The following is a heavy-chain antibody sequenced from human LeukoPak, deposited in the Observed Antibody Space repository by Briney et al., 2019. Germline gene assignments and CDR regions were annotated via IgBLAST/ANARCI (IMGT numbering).Heavy chain of an antibody. CDR3: AKESLGGGSSWYRAFDI. D-gene: IGHD6-13*01. J-gene: IGHJ3*02. Sequence: PGGSLRLSCAASGFTFSSYEMNWVRQAPGKGLEWVSYISSSGSTIYYADSVKGRFTISRDNAKNSLYLQMNSLRAEDTAVYYCAKESLGGGSSWYRAFDIWGQGTMVTVSS. V-gene: IGHV3-48*03. CDR2: ISSSGSTI. CDR1: GFTFSSYE.